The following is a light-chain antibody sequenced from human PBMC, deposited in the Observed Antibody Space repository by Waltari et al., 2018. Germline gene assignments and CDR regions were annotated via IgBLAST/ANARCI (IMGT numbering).Light chain of an antibody. J-gene: IGKJ1*01. V-gene: IGKV3-20*01. CDR1: QSVSRS. CDR3: QKYVSLPAT. Sequence: EIVLTQSPGTLSLSPGERPTLSCRPSQSVSRSLAWYQQKPGQAPRLLIFDAPSRATGIPDRFSGSGSGTDFSLTISRLEPEDFAVYYCQKYVSLPATFGQGTKVEI. CDR2: DAP.